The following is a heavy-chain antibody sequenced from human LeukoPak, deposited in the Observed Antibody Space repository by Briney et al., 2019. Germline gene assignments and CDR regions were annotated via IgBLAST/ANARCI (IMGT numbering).Heavy chain of an antibody. CDR2: ILGGGTT. V-gene: IGHV3-66*01. CDR3: ARANSSAFHI. J-gene: IGHJ3*02. CDR1: GFTVSSNH. Sequence: GGSLGLSCAASGFTVSSNHMTWVRQAPGKGLEWVSLILGGGTTYYADSVKGRFTISRDNSENTLYLQMNSLRADDTAVYYCARANSSAFHIWGQGTMVTVSS. D-gene: IGHD4-23*01.